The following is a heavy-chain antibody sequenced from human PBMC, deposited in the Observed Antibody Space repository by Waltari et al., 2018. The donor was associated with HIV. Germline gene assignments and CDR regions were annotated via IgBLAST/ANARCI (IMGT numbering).Heavy chain of an antibody. CDR2: VYHSGST. J-gene: IGHJ5*02. V-gene: IGHV4-4*02. D-gene: IGHD2-15*01. Sequence: QVQLQESGPGLVKPSGTLSLTCAVSGGSIGSSNWWVWVRQPAGKGLGWIGDVYHSGSTNYNPSLKSRVTISVDTSKSRFFLSLKSVTAADTAIYYCARGSSYSAHNWLDPWGQGTLVTVSS. CDR1: GGSIGSSNW. CDR3: ARGSSYSAHNWLDP.